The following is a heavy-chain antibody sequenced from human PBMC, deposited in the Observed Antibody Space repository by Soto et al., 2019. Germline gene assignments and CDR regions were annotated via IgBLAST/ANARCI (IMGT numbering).Heavy chain of an antibody. CDR1: GGSISSYY. J-gene: IGHJ3*02. Sequence: SETLSLTCTVSGGSISSYYWSWIRQPPGKGLEWIGYIYYSGIIYYNPSLKSRVTMSRDTSKNQFFLNLDSVTAADTAVYYCAREVGEVDYSSSSDAFDIWGQGTMVTVSS. V-gene: IGHV4-59*12. CDR3: AREVGEVDYSSSSDAFDI. D-gene: IGHD6-6*01. CDR2: IYYSGII.